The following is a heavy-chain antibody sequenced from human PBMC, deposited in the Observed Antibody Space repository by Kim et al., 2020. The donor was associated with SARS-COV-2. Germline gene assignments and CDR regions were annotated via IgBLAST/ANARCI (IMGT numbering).Heavy chain of an antibody. V-gene: IGHV3-64D*06. Sequence: GGSTYYADSVKGRFTISRDNSKNTLYLQMSSLRAEDTAVYYCVKDIAGDYWGQGTLVTVSS. D-gene: IGHD6-13*01. CDR2: GGST. CDR3: VKDIAGDY. J-gene: IGHJ4*02.